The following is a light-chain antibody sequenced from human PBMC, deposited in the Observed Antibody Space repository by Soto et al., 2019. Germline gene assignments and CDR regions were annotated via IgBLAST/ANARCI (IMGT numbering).Light chain of an antibody. V-gene: IGKV3-20*01. J-gene: IGKJ4*01. Sequence: EIVLTQAPGTLSLSPGKKATLSYRASKCVSKNFLAWYQQKPGQAPRLLIHDASSRATGIPDRFSGSGSGTDFTLTTCRLEPEDFAMYYCQQCSTSPLTFGGGTKVDIK. CDR3: QQCSTSPLT. CDR2: DAS. CDR1: KCVSKNF.